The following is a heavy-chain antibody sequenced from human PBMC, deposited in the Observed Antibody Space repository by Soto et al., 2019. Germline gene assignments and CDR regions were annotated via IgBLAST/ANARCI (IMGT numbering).Heavy chain of an antibody. CDR2: MYYSGTT. V-gene: IGHV4-39*01. CDR1: GGSISSSDFY. Sequence: QLQLQESGPGLVKPSETLSLTCTVSGGSISSSDFYWGWLRQTPGKGLEFIGSMYYSGTTYYNPSLKSRVTISVDTSKGQFRLNLISVTAADTAVYYCAVVDSTGNWFDPWGEGALVTVSS. D-gene: IGHD6-25*01. J-gene: IGHJ5*02. CDR3: AVVDSTGNWFDP.